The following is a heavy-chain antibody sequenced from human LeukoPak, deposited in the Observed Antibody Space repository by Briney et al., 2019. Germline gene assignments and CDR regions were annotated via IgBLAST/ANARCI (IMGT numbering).Heavy chain of an antibody. CDR2: IYYSGST. CDR3: ARHENRFSTADP. D-gene: IGHD3-3*01. CDR1: GGSISSSSYY. V-gene: IGHV4-39*01. Sequence: PSETLSLTCTVSGGSISSSSYYWGWIRQPPGKGLEWIGSIYYSGSTYYNPSLKSRVTISVDTSKNQFSLKLSSVTAADTAVYYCARHENRFSTADPWGQGTLVTVSS. J-gene: IGHJ5*02.